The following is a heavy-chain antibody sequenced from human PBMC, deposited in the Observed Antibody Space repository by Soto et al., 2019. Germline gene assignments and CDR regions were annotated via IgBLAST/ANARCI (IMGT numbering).Heavy chain of an antibody. D-gene: IGHD3-3*01. CDR1: GDSVSRYSAA. V-gene: IGHV6-1*01. CDR3: AKAWGQPYYDFWSGPYYFDY. J-gene: IGHJ4*02. Sequence: SQTLSLTCAISGDSVSRYSAAWNWIRQSPSRGLEWLGRTYYRSKWYNDYAVSVKSRITINPDTSKNQFSLQLNSVTPEDTAVYFRAKAWGQPYYDFWSGPYYFDYWGQGTLVTVSS. CDR2: TYYRSKWYN.